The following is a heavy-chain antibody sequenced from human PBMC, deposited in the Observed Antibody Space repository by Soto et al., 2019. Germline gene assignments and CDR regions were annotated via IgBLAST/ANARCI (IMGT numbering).Heavy chain of an antibody. CDR1: GFTFSSYG. Sequence: GGSLRLSCAASGFTFSSYGMNWVRQAPGKGLEWVAIIWHDGSNKYYIESVKGRFTISRDNSKNTLYLQMNSLRAEDTAVYYCARVSRAAAGFYYFDYWGQGTLVTVSS. CDR3: ARVSRAAAGFYYFDY. CDR2: IWHDGSNK. D-gene: IGHD6-13*01. J-gene: IGHJ4*02. V-gene: IGHV3-33*01.